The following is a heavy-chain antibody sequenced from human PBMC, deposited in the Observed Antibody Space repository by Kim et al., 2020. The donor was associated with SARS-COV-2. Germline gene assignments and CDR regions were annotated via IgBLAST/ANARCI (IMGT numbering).Heavy chain of an antibody. CDR3: AKGVLTGYYSYWYFDL. CDR2: ISGSGGST. V-gene: IGHV3-23*01. J-gene: IGHJ2*01. D-gene: IGHD3-9*01. CDR1: GFTFSSFG. Sequence: GGSLRLSCAASGFTFSSFGMSWVRQAPGKGLEWVSGISGSGGSTYYADSAKGRFTISRDKSRNTLYLQMNSLRGEDTALYYCAKGVLTGYYSYWYFDLWGRGTLVTVSS.